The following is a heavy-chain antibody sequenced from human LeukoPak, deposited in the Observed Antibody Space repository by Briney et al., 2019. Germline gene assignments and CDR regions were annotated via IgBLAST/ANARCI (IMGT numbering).Heavy chain of an antibody. CDR3: ARGSYYYGSGSHPLVGYFDY. J-gene: IGHJ4*02. V-gene: IGHV4-34*01. D-gene: IGHD3-10*01. CDR1: GESFSGYY. CDR2: IHHSGTT. Sequence: SETLSLTCAVYGESFSGYYWSWIRQPPGKGLEWIGEIHHSGTTNYNPSLKSRVILSLDTSENQFSLNLSSVTAADTAVYYYARGSYYYGSGSHPLVGYFDYWGQGTLLTVSS.